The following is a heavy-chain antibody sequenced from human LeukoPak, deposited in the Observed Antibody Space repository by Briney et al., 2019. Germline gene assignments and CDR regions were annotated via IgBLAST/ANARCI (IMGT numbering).Heavy chain of an antibody. CDR1: GFTFSSYT. CDR3: ARDLIEYSSSSSLEQRFDY. CDR2: ISSSSSYI. Sequence: PGGSLRLSCAASGFTFSSYTMNWVRQAPGKGLEWVSSISSSSSYIYYADSVKGRFTISRDNAKNSLYLQMNSLRAEDTAVYYCARDLIEYSSSSSLEQRFDYWGQGTLVTVSS. V-gene: IGHV3-21*01. D-gene: IGHD6-6*01. J-gene: IGHJ4*02.